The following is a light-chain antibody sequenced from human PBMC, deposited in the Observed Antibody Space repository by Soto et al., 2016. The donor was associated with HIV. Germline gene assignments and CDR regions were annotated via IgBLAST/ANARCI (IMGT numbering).Light chain of an antibody. CDR2: AAS. CDR1: QGISSY. CDR3: QKYYSVPYT. Sequence: DIQLTQSPSFLSASVGDRVTITCRASQGISSYLAWYQQKPGKAPNLLIYAASTLQSGVPSRFSGSGSGTDFTLTINSLQPEDVATYYCQKYYSVPYTFGQGTKVEIK. J-gene: IGKJ1*01. V-gene: IGKV1-9*01.